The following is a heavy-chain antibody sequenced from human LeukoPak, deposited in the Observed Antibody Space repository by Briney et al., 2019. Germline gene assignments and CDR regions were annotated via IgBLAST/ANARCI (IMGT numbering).Heavy chain of an antibody. CDR1: GYTFTSYD. V-gene: IGHV1-8*01. Sequence: GASVKVSCKASGYTFTSYDINWVRQATGQGLEWMGWMNPNSGNTGYAQKFQGRVTMTRNTSISTAYMELSSLRSEDTAVYYCAAPTKDYDFWSGYLTDYYCYGMDVWGQGTTVTVSS. D-gene: IGHD3-3*01. CDR2: MNPNSGNT. J-gene: IGHJ6*02. CDR3: AAPTKDYDFWSGYLTDYYCYGMDV.